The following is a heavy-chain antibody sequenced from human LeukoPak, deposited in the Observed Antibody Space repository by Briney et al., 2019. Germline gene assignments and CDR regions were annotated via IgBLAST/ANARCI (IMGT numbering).Heavy chain of an antibody. Sequence: GGSLRLSCAASGFTVSSNYMSWVRQAPGKGLEWVSVIYSGGSTYYADSVKGRFTISRDNSKNTLYLQMNSLRAEDTAVYYCARSLMAAAGTRGFDYWGQGTLVTVSS. V-gene: IGHV3-66*01. D-gene: IGHD6-13*01. CDR3: ARSLMAAAGTRGFDY. CDR1: GFTVSSNY. CDR2: IYSGGST. J-gene: IGHJ4*02.